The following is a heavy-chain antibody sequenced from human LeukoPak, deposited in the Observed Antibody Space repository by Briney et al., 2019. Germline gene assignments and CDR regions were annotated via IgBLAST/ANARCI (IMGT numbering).Heavy chain of an antibody. D-gene: IGHD6-13*01. J-gene: IGHJ3*02. CDR2: ISYDGSNK. Sequence: GGSLRLSCAASGFTFSSYAMHWVRQAPGKGLEWVAVISYDGSNKYYADSVKGRFTISRDNSKNTLYLQMNSLRAEDTAVYYCARAGFSDYSSSWPTNDAFDIWGQGTMVTVSS. CDR3: ARAGFSDYSSSWPTNDAFDI. CDR1: GFTFSSYA. V-gene: IGHV3-30-3*01.